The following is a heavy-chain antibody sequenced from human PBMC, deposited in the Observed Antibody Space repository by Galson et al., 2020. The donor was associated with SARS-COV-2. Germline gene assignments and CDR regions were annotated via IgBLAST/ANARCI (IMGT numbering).Heavy chain of an antibody. J-gene: IGHJ4*02. V-gene: IGHV3-49*04. CDR2: IRSKDYGGTP. D-gene: IGHD3-10*01. Sequence: GGSLRLSCTTSGFTFGDYVTSWVRQAPGKGLEWVGIIRSKDYGGTPDYDASVKGRFIISRDDSKSIAYLQMNSLKTEDTAGYYCYGVVRPDDVLDSWGQGTLVTVSS. CDR1: GFTFGDYV. CDR3: YGVVRPDDVLDS.